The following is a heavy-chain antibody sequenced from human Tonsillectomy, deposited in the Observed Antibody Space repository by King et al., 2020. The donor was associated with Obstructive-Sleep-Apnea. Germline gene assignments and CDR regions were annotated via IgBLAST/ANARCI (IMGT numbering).Heavy chain of an antibody. CDR2: ISYDGNKK. CDR1: GFTFSSYE. V-gene: IGHV3-30*04. CDR3: ARGLLSLYGDGGGNWFDP. D-gene: IGHD4-17*01. Sequence: VQLVESGGGVVQPGRSLRLSCAASGFTFSSYEMHWVRQAPGLGLEWVAVISYDGNKKYYADSVQGRFIISRDNSNNTLFLQMNSLRADDTSVYYCARGLLSLYGDGGGNWFDPWGQGTLVTVSS. J-gene: IGHJ5*02.